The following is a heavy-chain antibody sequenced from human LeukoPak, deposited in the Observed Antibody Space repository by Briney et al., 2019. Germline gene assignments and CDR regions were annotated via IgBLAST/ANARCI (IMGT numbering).Heavy chain of an antibody. CDR2: ISAYNGNT. V-gene: IGHV1-18*01. Sequence: GASVKVSCKASGYTFTSYGISWVRQAPGQGLEWMGWISAYNGNTNYAQKLQGRVTMTTDTSTSTAYMELRSLRSDDTAVYYCARFMVRGVNQYYYYGKDVWGQGTTVTVSS. J-gene: IGHJ6*02. D-gene: IGHD3-10*01. CDR1: GYTFTSYG. CDR3: ARFMVRGVNQYYYYGKDV.